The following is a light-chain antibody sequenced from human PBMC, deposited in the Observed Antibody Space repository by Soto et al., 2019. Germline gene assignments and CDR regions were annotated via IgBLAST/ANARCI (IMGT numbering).Light chain of an antibody. CDR3: SSYTTSNTRQIV. Sequence: QSVLIQPASVSGSPGQSITISCTGTSSDVGGYNYVSWYQHHPGKAPKLIIYDVSNRPSGVSIRFSASKSDNTASLTISGLQPEDEADYHCSSYTTSNTRQIVFGTGTKVTVL. CDR1: SSDVGGYNY. CDR2: DVS. V-gene: IGLV2-14*03. J-gene: IGLJ1*01.